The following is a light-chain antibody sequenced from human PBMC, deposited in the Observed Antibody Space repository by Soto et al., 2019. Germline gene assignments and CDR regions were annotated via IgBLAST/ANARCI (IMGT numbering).Light chain of an antibody. J-gene: IGLJ1*01. CDR2: ANS. V-gene: IGLV1-40*01. CDR3: SSYGGRYNYV. Sequence: QSVLTQPPSVSGAPGQRVTISCTGSSSNIGAGYDVHWYQQLPGTAPKLLICANSNRPSGVPDRFSGSKSGNTASLTVSGLQAEDEADYYCSSYGGRYNYVFGTGTKLTVL. CDR1: SSNIGAGYD.